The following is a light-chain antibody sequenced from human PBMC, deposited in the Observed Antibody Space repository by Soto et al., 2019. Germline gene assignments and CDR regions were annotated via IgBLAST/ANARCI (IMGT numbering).Light chain of an antibody. CDR2: NIL. CDR3: QHYSNWPPRYS. Sequence: IMLTQSPGTLSVSPGERASLSCRASQSLSSNVAWYQQKPGQAPRLLIYNILTRATGIPARLSGSGSGTEFTLTISSLQSEDFAVYFCQHYSNWPPRYSFGQGTKLEIK. V-gene: IGKV3-15*01. CDR1: QSLSSN. J-gene: IGKJ2*01.